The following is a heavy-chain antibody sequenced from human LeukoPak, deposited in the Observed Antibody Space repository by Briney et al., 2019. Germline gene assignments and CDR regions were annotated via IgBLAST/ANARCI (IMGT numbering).Heavy chain of an antibody. CDR1: GFTFNSYS. Sequence: GGSLRLSCGASGFTFNSYSMNWVRQAPGKGLEWVSYISSSTSRIYYADSVKGQFTISRDSARRSLFLQMNSLRDEDTAVYYCARDIHWAFDYWGQGTLVTVSS. CDR2: ISSSTSRI. J-gene: IGHJ4*02. D-gene: IGHD7-27*01. CDR3: ARDIHWAFDY. V-gene: IGHV3-48*02.